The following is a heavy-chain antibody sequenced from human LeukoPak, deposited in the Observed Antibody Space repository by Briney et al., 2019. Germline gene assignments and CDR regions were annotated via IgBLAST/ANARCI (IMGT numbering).Heavy chain of an antibody. CDR1: GGSISSYY. V-gene: IGHV4-59*12. CDR2: IYYSGST. Sequence: SETLSLTCTVSGGSISSYYWSWIRQPPGKGLEWIGYIYYSGSTNYNPSLKSRVTMSVDTSKNHFSLKMTSVAAADTAVYYCARGIATADLGYWGQGTLVTVSS. J-gene: IGHJ4*02. D-gene: IGHD6-25*01. CDR3: ARGIATADLGY.